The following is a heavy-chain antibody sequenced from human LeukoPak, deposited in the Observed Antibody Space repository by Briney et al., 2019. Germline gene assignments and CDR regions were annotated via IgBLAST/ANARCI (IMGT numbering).Heavy chain of an antibody. CDR2: IYYSGTT. Sequence: PSETLSLTCTVSGDSISTTSHFWAWIRQPPGEGLEWIGSIYYSGTTYFNSSLKSRVTISVERSKNHFSLKLSSLTVADTARYYCARVYSSTHNWFDTWGQGIQVTVSS. CDR3: ARVYSSTHNWFDT. CDR1: GDSISTTSHF. D-gene: IGHD6-19*01. J-gene: IGHJ5*02. V-gene: IGHV4-39*07.